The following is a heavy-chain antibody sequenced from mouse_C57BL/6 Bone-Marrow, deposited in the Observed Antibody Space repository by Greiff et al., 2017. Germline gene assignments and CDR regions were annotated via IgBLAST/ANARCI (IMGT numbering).Heavy chain of an antibody. CDR2: IHPNSGST. D-gene: IGHD2-4*01. CDR1: GYTFTSYW. Sequence: QVQLQQPGAELVKPGASVKLSCKASGYTFTSYWMHWVKQRPGQGLEWIGMIHPNSGSTNYNEKFKSKATLTVDKSSSTAYMQLSSLTSEDSAVYYCARGEMIKDWYFDVWGTGTTVTVSS. V-gene: IGHV1-64*01. CDR3: ARGEMIKDWYFDV. J-gene: IGHJ1*03.